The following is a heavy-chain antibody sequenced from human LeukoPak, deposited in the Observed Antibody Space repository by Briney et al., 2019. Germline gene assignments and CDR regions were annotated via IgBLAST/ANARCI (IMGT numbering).Heavy chain of an antibody. CDR3: ARDTPYYYDSSGYQYYFDN. CDR1: GYTFTSYG. Sequence: ASVKVSCKASGYTFTSYGISWVRQAPGQGLEWMGWISAYNGNTNYAQKLQGRVTMTTDTSASTAYMELRSLRSDDTAVYYCARDTPYYYDSSGYQYYFDNWGQGTLVTVSS. V-gene: IGHV1-18*01. D-gene: IGHD3-22*01. J-gene: IGHJ4*02. CDR2: ISAYNGNT.